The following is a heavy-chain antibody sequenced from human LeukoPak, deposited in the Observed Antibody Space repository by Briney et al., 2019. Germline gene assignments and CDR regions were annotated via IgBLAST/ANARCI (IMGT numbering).Heavy chain of an antibody. V-gene: IGHV4-30-2*01. CDR1: GGSISSGGYY. CDR2: IYHSGST. J-gene: IGHJ5*02. D-gene: IGHD6-13*01. CDR3: ARATSSWYEKWFDP. Sequence: SETLSLTCTVSGGSISSGGYYWSGIRQPPGKGLEWIGYIYHSGSTYYNPSLKSRVTISVDRFKNQFSLKLSSVTAADTAVYYCARATSSWYEKWFDPWGQGTLVTVSS.